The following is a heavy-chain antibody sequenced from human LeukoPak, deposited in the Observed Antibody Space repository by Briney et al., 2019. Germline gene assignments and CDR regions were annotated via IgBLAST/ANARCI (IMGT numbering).Heavy chain of an antibody. J-gene: IGHJ3*02. CDR1: GFTFSSYS. V-gene: IGHV3-48*02. CDR3: ATDSAYAFDM. Sequence: GGSLRLSCAASGFTFSSYSLNWVRQAPGKGLEWISYICVSCSARSYADSVKGRFTISRDNAKNSLYLQMNSLRDDDTAVYYCATDSAYAFDMWGQGTMVTVSS. CDR2: ICVSCSAR.